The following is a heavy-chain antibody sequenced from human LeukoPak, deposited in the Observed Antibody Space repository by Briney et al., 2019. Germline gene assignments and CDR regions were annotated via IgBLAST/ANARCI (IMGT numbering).Heavy chain of an antibody. CDR2: INAGNGNT. CDR1: GGTFSSYA. J-gene: IGHJ3*02. D-gene: IGHD6-19*01. CDR3: ARGAPRRIAVSGPYAFDI. V-gene: IGHV1-3*01. Sequence: ASVKVSCKASGGTFSSYAISWVRQAPGQRLEWMGWINAGNGNTKYSQKFQGRVTITRDASASTAYMELSSLRSEDTAVYYCARGAPRRIAVSGPYAFDIWGQGTMVTVSS.